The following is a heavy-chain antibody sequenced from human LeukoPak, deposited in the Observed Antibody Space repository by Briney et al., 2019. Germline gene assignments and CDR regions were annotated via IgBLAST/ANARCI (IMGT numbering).Heavy chain of an antibody. CDR3: ARETVATRVTN. V-gene: IGHV4-34*01. CDR2: INHSGST. J-gene: IGHJ4*02. D-gene: IGHD5-12*01. CDR1: GGSFSGYY. Sequence: PSETLSLTCAVYGGSFSGYYWCWIRQPPGKGLEWIGEINHSGSTNYNPSLRSRVTISVDTSRNQFSLKLSSVTAADTAVYYCARETVATRVTNWGQGTLVTVSS.